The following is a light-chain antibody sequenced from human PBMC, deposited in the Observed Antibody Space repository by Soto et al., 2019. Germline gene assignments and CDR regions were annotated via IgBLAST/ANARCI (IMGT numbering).Light chain of an antibody. CDR3: MQGTHWPPT. V-gene: IGKV2-30*01. CDR1: RSLVYSDGNAY. J-gene: IGKJ1*01. CDR2: KAS. Sequence: DVVMTQSPLSLPVTLGQPASISCRSSRSLVYSDGNAYLNWFHQRPGQSPRRLIYKASNRDSGVXDXXGGSGSGTDFTLHIQRVEAEDVGVYYCMQGTHWPPTFGRGTRVEIE.